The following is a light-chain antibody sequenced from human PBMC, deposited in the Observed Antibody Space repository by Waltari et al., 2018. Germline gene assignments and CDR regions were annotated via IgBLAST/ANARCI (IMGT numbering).Light chain of an antibody. CDR2: YPE. J-gene: IGLJ3*02. Sequence: QTVVTQEPSLSVSPGGTVTLTCALKSGSVSTSHFPSWYQQTPGQTPRALIYYPENRSSWVPDRFSGSILGNKAALTITGAQADDESDYFCVLYVGNGLWVFGGGTRVTVL. CDR3: VLYVGNGLWV. CDR1: SGSVSTSHF. V-gene: IGLV8-61*01.